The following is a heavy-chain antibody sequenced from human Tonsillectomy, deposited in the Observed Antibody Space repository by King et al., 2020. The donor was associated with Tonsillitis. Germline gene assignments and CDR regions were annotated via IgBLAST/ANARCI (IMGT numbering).Heavy chain of an antibody. CDR3: AKDPLMSLWFGELSNNWFDP. J-gene: IGHJ5*02. Sequence: VQLVESGGGLVQPGGSLRLSCAASGFTFSSYAMSWVRQAPGKGLEWVSAISGSGGSTYYADSVKGRFTISRDNSKNTLYLQMNSLRAGDTAVYYCAKDPLMSLWFGELSNNWFDPWGQGTLVTVSS. CDR1: GFTFSSYA. CDR2: ISGSGGST. V-gene: IGHV3-23*04. D-gene: IGHD3-10*01.